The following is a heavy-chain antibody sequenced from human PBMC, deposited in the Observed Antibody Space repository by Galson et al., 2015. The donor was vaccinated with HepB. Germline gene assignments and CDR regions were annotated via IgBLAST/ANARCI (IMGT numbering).Heavy chain of an antibody. CDR2: INHSGST. Sequence: SETLSLTCAVYGGSFSGYYWSWIRQPPGKGLEWIGEINHSGSTNYNPSLKSRVTISVDTSKNQFSLKLSSVTAADTAVYYCARGTRIVVVPAAGKSVYGMDVWGQGTTVTVSS. V-gene: IGHV4-34*01. J-gene: IGHJ6*02. CDR3: ARGTRIVVVPAAGKSVYGMDV. D-gene: IGHD2-2*01. CDR1: GGSFSGYY.